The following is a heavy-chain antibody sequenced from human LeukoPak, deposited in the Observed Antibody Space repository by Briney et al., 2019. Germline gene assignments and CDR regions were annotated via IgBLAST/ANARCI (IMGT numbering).Heavy chain of an antibody. D-gene: IGHD7-27*01. J-gene: IGHJ3*02. V-gene: IGHV3-23*01. CDR2: ISGSGDTT. Sequence: GGSLRLSCTASGFTFSTFAMGWVRQAPGKGLQWVSGISGSGDTTYYADSVKGRFAISRDNSENTLHLQMNRLRDEDTAVYHCAKDFLGTVPDVFDIWGQGTMVTVSS. CDR1: GFTFSTFA. CDR3: AKDFLGTVPDVFDI.